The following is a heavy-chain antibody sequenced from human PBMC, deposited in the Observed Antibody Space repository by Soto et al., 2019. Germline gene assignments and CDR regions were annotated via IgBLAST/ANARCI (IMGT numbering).Heavy chain of an antibody. CDR1: GYTFTGYY. J-gene: IGHJ5*02. CDR3: ARGRITGTSKNWFDP. CDR2: INPNSGGT. D-gene: IGHD1-7*01. Sequence: QVQLVQSGAEVKKPGASVKVSCKASGYTFTGYYMHWVRQAPGQGLEWMGWINPNSGGTNYAQKFQGRVTMTRDTSISTAYMELSRLRSDDTSVYYCARGRITGTSKNWFDPWGQGTLVTVSS. V-gene: IGHV1-2*02.